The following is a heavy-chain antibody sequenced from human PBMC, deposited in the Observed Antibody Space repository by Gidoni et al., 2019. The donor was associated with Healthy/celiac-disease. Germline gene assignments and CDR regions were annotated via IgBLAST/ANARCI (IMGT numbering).Heavy chain of an antibody. Sequence: QVQLVESGGGVVQPGRSLRLSCAASGFTFSSYGMHWVRQAPGKGLEWVAVISYDGSNKYYADSVKGRFTISRDNSKNTLYLQMNSLRAEDTAVYYCVNTVTDYWGQGTLVTVSS. V-gene: IGHV3-30*03. CDR2: ISYDGSNK. CDR1: GFTFSSYG. J-gene: IGHJ4*02. D-gene: IGHD4-17*01. CDR3: VNTVTDY.